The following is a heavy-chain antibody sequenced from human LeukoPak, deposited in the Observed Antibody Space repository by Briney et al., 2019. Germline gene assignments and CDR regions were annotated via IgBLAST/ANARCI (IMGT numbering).Heavy chain of an antibody. J-gene: IGHJ5*02. V-gene: IGHV4-59*01. CDR1: GGSISSYY. D-gene: IGHD3-22*01. Sequence: PSETLSLTCTVSGGSISSYYWSWIRQPPGKGLEWLGYIYYSGSTNYNPSLKSRVTISVDTSKNQFSLKLSSVTAADTAVYYCARTHRTYDSSGYYYDHWGQGTLVTVSS. CDR3: ARTHRTYDSSGYYYDH. CDR2: IYYSGST.